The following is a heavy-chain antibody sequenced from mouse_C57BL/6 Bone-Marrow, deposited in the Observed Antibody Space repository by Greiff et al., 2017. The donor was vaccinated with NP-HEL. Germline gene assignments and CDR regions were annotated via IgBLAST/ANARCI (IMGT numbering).Heavy chain of an antibody. V-gene: IGHV1-19*01. Sequence: EVQLQQSGPVLVKPGASVKMSCKASGYTFTDYYMNWVKQSHGKSLEWIGVINPYNGGTSYNQKFKGKATLTVDKSSSTAYMELNSLTSEDSAVYYCARNYGSSYDFDVWGTGTTVTVSS. D-gene: IGHD1-1*01. CDR2: INPYNGGT. CDR1: GYTFTDYY. CDR3: ARNYGSSYDFDV. J-gene: IGHJ1*03.